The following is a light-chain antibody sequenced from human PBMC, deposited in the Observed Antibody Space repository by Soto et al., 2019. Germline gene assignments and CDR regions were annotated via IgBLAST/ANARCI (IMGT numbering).Light chain of an antibody. CDR1: SSDVGGYNY. CDR2: DVT. CDR3: CSYAGSYTLVV. Sequence: QSVLTQPRSVSGSPGQSVTISCTGTSSDVGGYNYVSWYQQHPGKAPKLMIYDVTKRPSGVPNRFYGSKSDNTASLTISGLQAEDEADYYCCSYAGSYTLVVFGGGTQLTVL. J-gene: IGLJ2*01. V-gene: IGLV2-11*01.